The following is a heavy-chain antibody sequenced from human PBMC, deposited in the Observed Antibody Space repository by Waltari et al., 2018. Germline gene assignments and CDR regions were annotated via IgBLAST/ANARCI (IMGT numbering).Heavy chain of an antibody. CDR2: SYHSGST. J-gene: IGHJ5*02. V-gene: IGHV4-38-2*01. CDR1: GSSISSGYY. Sequence: QVQLQESGPGLVKPSETLSLTCAVSGSSISSGYYWGWIRQPPGKGLEWIGSSYHSGSTSYNTSLKSRVTISVDTSKNQFSLKLSSVTAADTAVYYCARRENGSGRFDPWGQGTLVTVSS. D-gene: IGHD3-10*01. CDR3: ARRENGSGRFDP.